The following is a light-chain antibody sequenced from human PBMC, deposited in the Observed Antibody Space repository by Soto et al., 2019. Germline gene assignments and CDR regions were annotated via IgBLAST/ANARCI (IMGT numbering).Light chain of an antibody. V-gene: IGLV2-8*01. J-gene: IGLJ2*01. CDR2: EVS. CDR1: RSDVGGYNY. Sequence: QSVLTQPPSASGSPGQSVTISCTGTRSDVGGYNYVSWYQQHPGKAPKLMIYEVSNRPSGVPDRFSGSKSGNTASLTVSGLQTEDEADYYCSSYAATNNVIFGGGTKATVL. CDR3: SSYAATNNVI.